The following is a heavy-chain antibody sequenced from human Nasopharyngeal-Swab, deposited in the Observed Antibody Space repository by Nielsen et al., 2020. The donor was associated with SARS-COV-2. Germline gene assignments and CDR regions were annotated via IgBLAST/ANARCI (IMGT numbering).Heavy chain of an antibody. Sequence: GGSLRLSCEASGFTFSDYKMNWVRQAPGKGLEWVSSIGTSSRHINYADSVKGRFTISRDNSKNTLYLQMNSLRAEDTAVYYCAKEVDYCSSTSCHEPYFDYWGQGTLVTVSS. CDR3: AKEVDYCSSTSCHEPYFDY. J-gene: IGHJ4*02. V-gene: IGHV3-21*04. CDR1: GFTFSDYK. CDR2: IGTSSRHI. D-gene: IGHD2-2*01.